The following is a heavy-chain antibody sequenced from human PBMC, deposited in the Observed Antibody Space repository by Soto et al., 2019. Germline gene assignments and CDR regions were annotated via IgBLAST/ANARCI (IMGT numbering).Heavy chain of an antibody. D-gene: IGHD3-16*02. J-gene: IGHJ4*02. CDR3: TTYDYIWGNYRYRWAY. Sequence: SETLSLTCAVYGGSFSGYYWSWIRQPPGKGLEWIGEINHSGSTNYNPSLKSRVTISVDTSKNQFSLKLSSVTAEDTAVYYCTTYDYIWGNYRYRWAYWGQGALVTVSS. V-gene: IGHV4-34*03. CDR2: INHSGST. CDR1: GGSFSGYY.